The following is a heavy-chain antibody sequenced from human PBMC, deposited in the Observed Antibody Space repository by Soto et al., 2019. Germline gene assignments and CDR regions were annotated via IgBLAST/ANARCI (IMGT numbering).Heavy chain of an antibody. J-gene: IGHJ6*02. CDR3: PEERTVTGWVQYDMAV. CDR1: GLIFSSYG. CDR2: ISYDGSNK. V-gene: IGHV3-30*18. Sequence: QVQLVESGGGVVQPGRSLRLSCAASGLIFSSYGIHWVRQAPGKGLEWVAAISYDGSNKYYADSVKGRFTISRDNSKNPLNLQRNSRRPENPAAYYCPEERTVTGWVQYDMAVWGRGTTVTVSS. D-gene: IGHD4-17*01.